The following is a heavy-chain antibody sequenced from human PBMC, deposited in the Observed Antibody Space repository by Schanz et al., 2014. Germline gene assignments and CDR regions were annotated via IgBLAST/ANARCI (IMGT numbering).Heavy chain of an antibody. V-gene: IGHV1-2*02. J-gene: IGHJ6*02. D-gene: IGHD3-3*01. CDR1: GYTFINSD. CDR2: MNPDSGGT. CDR3: ASDFWSGYSHYYYGLDV. Sequence: QVQLVQSGAEVKNPGASVKVSCKASGYTFINSDINWVRQAAGQGLEWMGWMNPDSGGTNYAQKFQGRVTMTRDMSINTAYMELSRLRSDDSAVYYCASDFWSGYSHYYYGLDVWGQGTTVTVSS.